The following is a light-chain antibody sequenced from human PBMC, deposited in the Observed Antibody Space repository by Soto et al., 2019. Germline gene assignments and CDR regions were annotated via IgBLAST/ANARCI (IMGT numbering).Light chain of an antibody. CDR1: SSYIGSKY. Sequence: VLTQPPSASGTPGQRVTISCSGSSSYIGSKYVYWYQQLPGTAPKLLIYRNDQRPSRISDRFSGSKSGTSASLAISGLRSEDEADYYCAAWDDSLSGYVFGTGTKVTVL. V-gene: IGLV1-47*01. CDR2: RND. J-gene: IGLJ1*01. CDR3: AAWDDSLSGYV.